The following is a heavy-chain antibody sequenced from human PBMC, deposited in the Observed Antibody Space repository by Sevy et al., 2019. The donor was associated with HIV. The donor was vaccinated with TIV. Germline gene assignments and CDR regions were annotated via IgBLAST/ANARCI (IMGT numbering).Heavy chain of an antibody. CDR2: IYHSGST. CDR3: ARASPYDILTGYYGGWFDP. J-gene: IGHJ5*02. CDR1: GGSISSGGYS. D-gene: IGHD3-9*01. Sequence: SETLSLTYAVSGGSISSGGYSWSWIRQPPGKGLEWIGYIYHSGSTYYNPSLKSRVTISVDRSKNQFSLKLSSVTAADTAVYYCARASPYDILTGYYGGWFDPWGQGTLVTVSS. V-gene: IGHV4-30-2*01.